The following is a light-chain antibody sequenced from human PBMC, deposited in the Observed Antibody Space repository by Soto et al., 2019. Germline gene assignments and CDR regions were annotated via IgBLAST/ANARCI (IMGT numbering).Light chain of an antibody. Sequence: DIQMTQSPSTLSASVGDRVTITCRASQSISNSLAWYQQKPGKAPNLLIYKASSLESGFPSRFSGSGSGTEFTLTISSLQPDDFATYYCRQYVSYPVTFGGGTKVEMK. CDR1: QSISNS. CDR3: RQYVSYPVT. V-gene: IGKV1-5*03. CDR2: KAS. J-gene: IGKJ4*01.